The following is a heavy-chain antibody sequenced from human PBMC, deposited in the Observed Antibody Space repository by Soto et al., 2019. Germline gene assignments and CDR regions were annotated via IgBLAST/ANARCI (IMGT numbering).Heavy chain of an antibody. CDR3: ARNVRYDSSGYYYYYYYGMDV. D-gene: IGHD3-22*01. CDR1: GFTFSSYA. Sequence: QVQLVESGGGVVQPGRSLRLSCAASGFTFSSYAMHWVRQAPGKGLEWVAVISYDGSNKYYADSVKGRFTISRDNSKNTLYLQMNSLRAEDTAVYYCARNVRYDSSGYYYYYYYGMDVWGQGTTVTVSS. CDR2: ISYDGSNK. V-gene: IGHV3-30-3*01. J-gene: IGHJ6*02.